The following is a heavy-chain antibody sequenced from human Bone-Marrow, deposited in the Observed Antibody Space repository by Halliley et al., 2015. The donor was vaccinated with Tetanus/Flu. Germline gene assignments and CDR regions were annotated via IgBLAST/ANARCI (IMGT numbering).Heavy chain of an antibody. CDR3: AALIAASHFTDY. CDR1: GYSFTTYW. J-gene: IGHJ4*02. CDR2: IYPGDSDT. D-gene: IGHD6-13*01. V-gene: IGHV5-51*01. Sequence: MQLVQSGAEVKKPGESLRISCKGSGYSFTTYWIGWVRQVPGKGLELMGIIYPGDSDTRYSPSFQGQVIISADKSVNTAYLQWGTLKASDTAMYYCAALIAASHFTDYWGPGPLVTVSS.